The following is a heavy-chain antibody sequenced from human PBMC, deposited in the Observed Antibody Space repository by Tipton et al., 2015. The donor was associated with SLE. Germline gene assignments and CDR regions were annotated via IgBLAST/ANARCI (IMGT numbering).Heavy chain of an antibody. D-gene: IGHD2-21*01. CDR1: GFTFSSHT. J-gene: IGHJ6*03. V-gene: IGHV4-59*11. Sequence: LRLSCAASGFTFSSHTMTWVRQAPGKGLEWIGYISYSGSTNYNSSLKSRLTISVDTSKNQFSLKLSSVTAEDTAVYYCAKDAQPIDYYYYYMDVWGKGTTVTVSS. CDR3: AKDAQPIDYYYYYMDV. CDR2: ISYSGST.